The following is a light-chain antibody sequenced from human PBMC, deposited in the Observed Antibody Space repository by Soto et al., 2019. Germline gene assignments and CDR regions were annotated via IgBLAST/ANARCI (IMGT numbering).Light chain of an antibody. CDR3: HQYDSWPLTWA. V-gene: IGKV3-15*01. J-gene: IGKJ1*01. CDR2: GAP. CDR1: QSVSSN. Sequence: EIVMTQSPATLSVSPGERATLSCRASQSVSSNLAWYQQKPGQAPRLLIYGAPTRATTIPARFSGSGSGTEFTLTISSLQSEDFAIYYCHQYDSWPLTWAFGQGTKVDIK.